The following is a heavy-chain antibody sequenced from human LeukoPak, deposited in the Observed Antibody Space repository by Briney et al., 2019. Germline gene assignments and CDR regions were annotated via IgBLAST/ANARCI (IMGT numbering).Heavy chain of an antibody. V-gene: IGHV4-61*02. D-gene: IGHD5-24*01. Sequence: SETLSLTCTVSGGSISSSDDFWGWIRQPAGKGLEWIGRVYSSGSTNYNPSLKSRVTMSVDTSKNHFSLKLSSVTAADTAVYYCAAYNPLYYGMDVWGQGTTVTVSS. CDR2: VYSSGST. CDR3: AAYNPLYYGMDV. CDR1: GGSISSSDDF. J-gene: IGHJ6*02.